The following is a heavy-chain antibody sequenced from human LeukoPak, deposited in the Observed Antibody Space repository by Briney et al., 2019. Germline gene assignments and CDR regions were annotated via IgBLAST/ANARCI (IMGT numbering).Heavy chain of an antibody. CDR3: AKERALTGTAYLRYFDY. D-gene: IGHD1-7*01. CDR2: ISGSGGST. CDR1: GFTFSSYA. V-gene: IGHV3-23*01. J-gene: IGHJ4*02. Sequence: GGSLRLTCAASGFTFSSYAMSWVRQAPGKGLEWVSAISGSGGSTYYADSVKGRFTISRDNSKNTLYLQMNSLRAEDTAVYYCAKERALTGTAYLRYFDYWGQGTLVTVSS.